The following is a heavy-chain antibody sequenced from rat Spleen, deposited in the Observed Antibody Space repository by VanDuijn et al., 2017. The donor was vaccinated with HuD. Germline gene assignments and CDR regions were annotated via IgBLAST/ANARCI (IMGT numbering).Heavy chain of an antibody. D-gene: IGHD1-11*01. Sequence: EVKLVESGGGLVQPGRSLKLSCAASGFNFNDHWMGWVRQAPTKGLEWVATIAFDGIGTYYRDSVKGRFTISRDNAKTTLYLQMDSLRSEDTATYYCARHTRVWWFAYWGQGTLVSVSS. J-gene: IGHJ3*01. CDR1: GFNFNDHW. CDR2: IAFDGIGT. CDR3: ARHTRVWWFAY. V-gene: IGHV5-29*01.